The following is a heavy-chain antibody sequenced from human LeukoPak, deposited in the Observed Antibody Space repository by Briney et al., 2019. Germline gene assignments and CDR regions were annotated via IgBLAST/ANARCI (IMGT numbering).Heavy chain of an antibody. J-gene: IGHJ4*02. CDR1: GYSISSGYY. CDR3: ARHNPSYYYGSGNDY. D-gene: IGHD3-10*01. CDR2: IYHSGST. Sequence: SETLSLTCTVSGYSISSGYYWGWIRQPPGKGLEWIRSIYHSGSTNYNPSLKSRVTISVDTSKNQFSLKLSSVTAADTAVYYCARHNPSYYYGSGNDYWGQGTLVTVSS. V-gene: IGHV4-38-2*02.